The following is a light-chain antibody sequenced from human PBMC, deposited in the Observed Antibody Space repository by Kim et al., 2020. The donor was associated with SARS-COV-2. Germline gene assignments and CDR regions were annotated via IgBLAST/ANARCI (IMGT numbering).Light chain of an antibody. CDR2: AAS. CDR3: HNYDSVPQT. CDR1: RGIRNY. Sequence: DIQMTQSPSSLSASVGDRVTITCRASRGIRNYLAWYQQKPGEVPKLLIYAASTLQSGVPSRFGGSGSGTDFTLTISSLQPGDVATYYCHNYDSVPQTFGQGTKVDIK. J-gene: IGKJ1*01. V-gene: IGKV1-27*01.